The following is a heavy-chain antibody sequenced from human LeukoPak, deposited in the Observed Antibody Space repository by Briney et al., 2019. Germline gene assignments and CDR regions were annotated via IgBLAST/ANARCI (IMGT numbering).Heavy chain of an antibody. V-gene: IGHV4-59*01. Sequence: SETLSLTCTVSGGSISSYYWSWIRQPPGKGLEWIGYIYYSRSTNYNPSLKSRVTISVDTSKNQFSLKLSSVTAADTAVYYCARGYGSGSYYPRQYYFDYWGQGTLVTVSS. D-gene: IGHD3-10*01. CDR1: GGSISSYY. J-gene: IGHJ4*02. CDR2: IYYSRST. CDR3: ARGYGSGSYYPRQYYFDY.